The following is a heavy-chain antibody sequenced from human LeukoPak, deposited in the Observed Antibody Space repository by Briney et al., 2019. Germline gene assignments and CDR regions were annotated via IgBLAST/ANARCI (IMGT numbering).Heavy chain of an antibody. D-gene: IGHD1-26*01. CDR1: GGSISSGSYY. CDR2: IYTSGST. Sequence: SETLSLTCTVSGGSISSGSYYWSWIRQPAGKGLEWIGRIYTSGSTNYNPFLKSRVTISVDTSKNQFSLKLSSVTAADTAVYYCAGIVGAQSIDYWGQGTLVTVSS. V-gene: IGHV4-61*02. CDR3: AGIVGAQSIDY. J-gene: IGHJ4*02.